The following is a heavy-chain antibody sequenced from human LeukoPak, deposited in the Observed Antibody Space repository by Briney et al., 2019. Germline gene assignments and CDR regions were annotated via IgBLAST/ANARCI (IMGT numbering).Heavy chain of an antibody. CDR3: ARDWAPGSSPLDP. J-gene: IGHJ5*02. D-gene: IGHD3-10*01. CDR1: GYTFIDYA. CDR2: ISRGNDDT. Sequence: ASVNVSCKASGYTFIDYAIHWVRQAPRQSLEWVGWISRGNDDTKYSQKFQGRVTITKVTSANTVYMELSSLRSEDTAVYYCARDWAPGSSPLDPWGQGTLVTVSS. V-gene: IGHV1-3*01.